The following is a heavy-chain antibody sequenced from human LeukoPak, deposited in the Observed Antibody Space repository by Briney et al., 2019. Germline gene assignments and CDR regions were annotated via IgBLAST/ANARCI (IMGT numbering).Heavy chain of an antibody. J-gene: IGHJ4*02. Sequence: ASVKVSCKASGYTFTGYYMHWVRQAPGQGLEWMGWINPNSGGTNYSQKFQGSVTITRDTSISTAYMELSRLRSADTAVYYCARVFYDILTGYPDSTVYYFDYWGQGTLVTVSS. V-gene: IGHV1-2*02. D-gene: IGHD3-9*01. CDR3: ARVFYDILTGYPDSTVYYFDY. CDR1: GYTFTGYY. CDR2: INPNSGGT.